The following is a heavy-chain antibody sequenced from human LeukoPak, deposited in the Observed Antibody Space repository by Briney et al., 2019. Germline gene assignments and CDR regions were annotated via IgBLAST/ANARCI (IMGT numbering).Heavy chain of an antibody. D-gene: IGHD6-19*01. Sequence: GGSLRLSCAASGFTFSNYDMHWVRQAPGKGLEWVAVIWFDGSNKFYADSVKGRFTISRDNSKNTLYPQVNSLRAEDTAVYYCASSAGALIDCWGQGTLVIVSS. V-gene: IGHV3-33*01. CDR3: ASSAGALIDC. CDR2: IWFDGSNK. CDR1: GFTFSNYD. J-gene: IGHJ4*02.